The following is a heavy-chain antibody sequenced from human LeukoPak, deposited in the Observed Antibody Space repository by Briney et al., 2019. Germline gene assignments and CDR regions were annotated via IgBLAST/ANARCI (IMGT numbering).Heavy chain of an antibody. V-gene: IGHV3-7*01. CDR1: GFTFSSYW. D-gene: IGHD3-10*01. CDR2: IKQDGSEK. Sequence: GGSLRLSCAASGFTFSSYWMNWVRQAPGKGLEWVANIKQDGSEKGYVDSVKGRFTISRDNAKNSLYLQMNSLRAEDTAVYYCARVSITMVRGIRHWFDPWGQGTLVTVSS. CDR3: ARVSITMVRGIRHWFDP. J-gene: IGHJ5*02.